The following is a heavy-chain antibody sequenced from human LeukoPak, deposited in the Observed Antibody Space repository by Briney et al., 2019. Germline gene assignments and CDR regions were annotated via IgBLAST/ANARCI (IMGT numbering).Heavy chain of an antibody. Sequence: PGGSLRLSCAASGFTFDDYGMSWVRQAPGKGLEWVSGINWNGGSTGYADSVKGRFTISRDNAKNSLYLQMNSLRAEDTALYYCARDRQQWLDGDYYYYYYMDVWGKGTTVTVSS. J-gene: IGHJ6*03. CDR3: ARDRQQWLDGDYYYYYYMDV. CDR2: INWNGGST. CDR1: GFTFDDYG. V-gene: IGHV3-20*04. D-gene: IGHD6-19*01.